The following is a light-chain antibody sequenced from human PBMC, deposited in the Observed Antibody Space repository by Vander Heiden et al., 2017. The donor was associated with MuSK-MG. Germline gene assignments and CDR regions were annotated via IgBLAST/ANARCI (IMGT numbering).Light chain of an antibody. Sequence: QSVLTQPPSASGTPGQRVTISCSGSSSNIGSNYVYWYQQLPGTAPNLLIYRNNQRPSGAPDRFSGSKAGTSASPAISGLRSEDEADYYCAAWDDSLSGWVFGGGTKLTVL. V-gene: IGLV1-47*01. CDR2: RNN. J-gene: IGLJ3*02. CDR3: AAWDDSLSGWV. CDR1: SSNIGSNY.